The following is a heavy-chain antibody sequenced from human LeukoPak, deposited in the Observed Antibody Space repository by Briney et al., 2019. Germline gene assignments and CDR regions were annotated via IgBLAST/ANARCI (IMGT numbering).Heavy chain of an antibody. D-gene: IGHD2-21*02. CDR3: ARESVPAYCGGDCYSGY. Sequence: ASVKVSCKASGYTSTSYYMHRVRQAPGQGLEWMGIINPSGGSTSYAQKFQGRVTMTRDTSTSTVYMELSSLRSEDTAVYYCARESVPAYCGGDCYSGYWGQGTLVTVSS. J-gene: IGHJ4*02. CDR1: GYTSTSYY. CDR2: INPSGGST. V-gene: IGHV1-46*01.